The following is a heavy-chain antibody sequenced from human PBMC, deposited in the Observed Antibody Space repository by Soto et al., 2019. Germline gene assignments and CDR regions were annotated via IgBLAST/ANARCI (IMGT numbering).Heavy chain of an antibody. CDR3: ARGRYGDY. J-gene: IGHJ4*02. CDR2: ISAHNGNT. D-gene: IGHD1-1*01. V-gene: IGHV1-18*01. CDR1: GYTFTSYG. Sequence: QVHLVQSGAEVKKPGASVKVSCKASGYTFTSYGITWVRQAPGQGLEWMGWISAHNGNTDYAQKLQGRVTVTRDTPTRTAYMELRSLISDDTAVYYCARGRYGDYWGQGALVTVSS.